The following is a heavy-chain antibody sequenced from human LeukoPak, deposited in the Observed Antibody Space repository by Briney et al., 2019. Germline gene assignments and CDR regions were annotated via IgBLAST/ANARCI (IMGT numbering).Heavy chain of an antibody. CDR2: INSDGSST. D-gene: IGHD6-19*01. Sequence: GGSLRLSCAASGFTFSSYWMHWVRQAPGKGLVWVSRINSDGSSTSYADSVKGRFTISRDNAKNTLYLQMNSLRAEDTAVYYCARPPEGNSGRWYFDLWGRGTLVTVSS. CDR1: GFTFSSYW. J-gene: IGHJ2*01. CDR3: ARPPEGNSGRWYFDL. V-gene: IGHV3-74*01.